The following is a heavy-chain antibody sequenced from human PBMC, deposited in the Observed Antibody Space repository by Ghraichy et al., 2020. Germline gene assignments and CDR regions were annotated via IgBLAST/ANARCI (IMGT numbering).Heavy chain of an antibody. V-gene: IGHV4-4*07. J-gene: IGHJ5*02. CDR3: ARDQEGDGYWFDP. D-gene: IGHD3-10*01. CDR2: IYTSGST. Sequence: IGRIYTSGSTNYNPSLKSRVTMSVDTSKNQFSLKLSSVTAADTAVYYCARDQEGDGYWFDPWG.